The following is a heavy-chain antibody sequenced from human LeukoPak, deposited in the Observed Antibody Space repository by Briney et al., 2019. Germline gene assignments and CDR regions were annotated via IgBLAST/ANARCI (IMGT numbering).Heavy chain of an antibody. CDR3: AVAYCGGDCYSDDPDAFDI. J-gene: IGHJ3*02. D-gene: IGHD2-21*01. Sequence: ASVKVSCKASGYTFTSYDINWVRQATGQGLEWMGWVNPNSGNTGYAQKSQGRVTITRNTSISTAYMELSSLRSEDTAVYYCAVAYCGGDCYSDDPDAFDIWGQGTMVTVSS. CDR2: VNPNSGNT. CDR1: GYTFTSYD. V-gene: IGHV1-8*03.